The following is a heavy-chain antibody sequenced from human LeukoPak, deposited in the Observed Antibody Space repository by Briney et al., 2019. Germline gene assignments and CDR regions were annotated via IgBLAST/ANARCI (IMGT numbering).Heavy chain of an antibody. CDR2: IKQDGSEK. CDR3: ARAADDSSGYYYNY. J-gene: IGHJ4*02. CDR1: GFTFSSYG. Sequence: PGGSLRLSCAASGFTFSSYGMSWVRQAPGKGLEWVANIKQDGSEKYYVDSVKGRFTISRDNAKNSLYLQMNSLRAEDTAVYYCARAADDSSGYYYNYWGQGTLVTVSS. D-gene: IGHD3-22*01. V-gene: IGHV3-7*01.